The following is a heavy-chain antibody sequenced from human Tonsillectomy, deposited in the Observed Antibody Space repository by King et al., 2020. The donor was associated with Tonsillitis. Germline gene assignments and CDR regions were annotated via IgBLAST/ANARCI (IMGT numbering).Heavy chain of an antibody. D-gene: IGHD1-26*01. Sequence: VQLVESGGGVVQPGRSLRLSCAASGFTFRNSAMHWVRPAPGKGLEWVAIISYDGTNKFYADSVKGRFTISRDSSKNTLYLQMNSLRPEDTAVYYCARDRGSWVLDIDYWGQGTLVTVSS. V-gene: IGHV3-30*04. CDR1: GFTFRNSA. CDR3: ARDRGSWVLDIDY. CDR2: ISYDGTNK. J-gene: IGHJ4*02.